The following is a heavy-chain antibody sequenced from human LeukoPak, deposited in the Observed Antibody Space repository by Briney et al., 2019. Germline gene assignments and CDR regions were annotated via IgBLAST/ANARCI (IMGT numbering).Heavy chain of an antibody. D-gene: IGHD4-17*01. J-gene: IGHJ3*02. V-gene: IGHV3-7*03. Sequence: PGGSLRLSCAASGFTFSSYWMSWVRQAPGKGLEWVANIKQDGSEKYYVDSVKGRFTISRDNAKNSLYLQMNSLRAEDTAVYYCARDSYGDYLFDAFDIWGQGTMVTVSS. CDR2: IKQDGSEK. CDR1: GFTFSSYW. CDR3: ARDSYGDYLFDAFDI.